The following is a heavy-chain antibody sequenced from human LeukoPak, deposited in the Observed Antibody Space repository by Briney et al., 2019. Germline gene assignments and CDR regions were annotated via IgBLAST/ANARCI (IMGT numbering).Heavy chain of an antibody. D-gene: IGHD6-19*01. V-gene: IGHV3-21*01. CDR2: ISSSSSYI. CDR1: GFTVSSNY. CDR3: AREAIAVAGH. J-gene: IGHJ4*02. Sequence: GGSLRLSCAASGFTVSSNYMNWVRQAPGKGLEWVSSISSSSSYIYYADSVKGRFTISRDNAKNSQYLQMNSLRAEDTAVYYCAREAIAVAGHWGQGTLVTVSS.